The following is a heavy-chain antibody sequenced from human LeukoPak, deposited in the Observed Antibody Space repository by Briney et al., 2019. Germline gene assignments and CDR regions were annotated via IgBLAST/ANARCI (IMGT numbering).Heavy chain of an antibody. Sequence: GGSLRLSCAASGFTFSSHAMNWVRQAPGKGLEWVSYISSSSSPMYNADSVKGRFTISRDSAKNSLYLQMNSLRDEDTAVYYCARGTYFYDSSGYYHGWYFDYWGQGTLVTVSS. CDR3: ARGTYFYDSSGYYHGWYFDY. D-gene: IGHD3-22*01. CDR2: ISSSSSPM. J-gene: IGHJ4*02. V-gene: IGHV3-48*02. CDR1: GFTFSSHA.